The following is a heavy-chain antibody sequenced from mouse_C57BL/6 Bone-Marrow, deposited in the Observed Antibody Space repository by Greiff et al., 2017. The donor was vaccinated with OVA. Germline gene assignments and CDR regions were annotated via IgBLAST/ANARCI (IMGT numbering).Heavy chain of an antibody. Sequence: EVHLVESGGDLVKPGGSLKLSCAASGFTFSSYGMSWVRRTPDKRLEWVATISSGGSYTYYPDSVKGRFTISRDNAKNTLYLQMSSLKSEDTAMYYCASPAYYSPWGQGTSVTVSS. CDR2: ISSGGSYT. D-gene: IGHD2-12*01. CDR1: GFTFSSYG. V-gene: IGHV5-6*01. CDR3: ASPAYYSP. J-gene: IGHJ4*01.